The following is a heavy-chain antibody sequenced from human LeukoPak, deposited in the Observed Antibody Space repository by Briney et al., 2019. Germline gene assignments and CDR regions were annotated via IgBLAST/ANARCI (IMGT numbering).Heavy chain of an antibody. CDR3: ARWWPPPDYYYGSGSPPPSFFGMDV. V-gene: IGHV4-30-4*01. Sequence: SETLSLTCTVSGASISTGGYYWSWIRQPPGKGLEWIGFIYYRGTAYYNPSLRSRVDISVDTSKNHFSLRLESVTAADTALYYCARWWPPPDYYYGSGSPPPSFFGMDVWGQGTTVTVSS. CDR2: IYYRGTA. J-gene: IGHJ6*02. D-gene: IGHD3-10*01. CDR1: GASISTGGYY.